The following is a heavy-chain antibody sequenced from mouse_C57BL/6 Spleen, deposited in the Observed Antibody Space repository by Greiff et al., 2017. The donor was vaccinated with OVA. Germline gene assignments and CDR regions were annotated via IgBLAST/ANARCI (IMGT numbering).Heavy chain of an antibody. J-gene: IGHJ1*03. CDR3: ARGGYFDV. CDR1: GFTFSDYG. Sequence: EVKLVESGGGLVKPGGSLKLSCAASGFTFSDYGMHWVRQAPEKGLEWVAYISSGSSTIYYADTVKGRFTISTDNAKNTLFLQMTRLRAEDTAMYYGARGGYFDVWGTGTTVTVSS. CDR2: ISSGSSTI. V-gene: IGHV5-17*01.